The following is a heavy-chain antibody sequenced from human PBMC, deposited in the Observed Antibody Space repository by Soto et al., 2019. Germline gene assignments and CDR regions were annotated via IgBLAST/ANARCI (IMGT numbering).Heavy chain of an antibody. Sequence: SETLSLTCAVSGGSISSGGYSWSWIRQPPGKGLVWIGYIYHSGSTYYNPSLKSRVTISVDRSKNQFSLKLSSVTAADTAVYYCARVPDRWGQGTLVTVSS. J-gene: IGHJ5*02. D-gene: IGHD2-2*01. CDR3: ARVPDR. CDR1: GGSISSGGYS. CDR2: IYHSGST. V-gene: IGHV4-30-2*01.